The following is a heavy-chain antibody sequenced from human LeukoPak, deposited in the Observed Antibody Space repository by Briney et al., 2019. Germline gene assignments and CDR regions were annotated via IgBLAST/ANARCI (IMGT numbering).Heavy chain of an antibody. CDR3: ARDLPVITFGGVILGNWFDP. D-gene: IGHD3-16*01. Sequence: ASVKVSCKASGYTFTSYGISWVRQAPGQGLEWMGWISAYNGNTNYVQKLQGRVTMTTDTSTSTAYMELRSLRSDDTAVYYCARDLPVITFGGVILGNWFDPWGQGTLVTVSS. V-gene: IGHV1-18*01. J-gene: IGHJ5*02. CDR1: GYTFTSYG. CDR2: ISAYNGNT.